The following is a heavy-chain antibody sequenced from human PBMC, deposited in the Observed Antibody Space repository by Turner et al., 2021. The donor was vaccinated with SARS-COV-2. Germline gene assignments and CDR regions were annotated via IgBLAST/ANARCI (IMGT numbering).Heavy chain of an antibody. CDR3: ARAEEHSREWLVPKIPFDI. CDR2: ISSSSSFI. J-gene: IGHJ3*02. V-gene: IGHV3-21*01. D-gene: IGHD6-19*01. CDR1: GFTFSSYS. Sequence: EVQLVESGGGLVKPGGSLRRSCAASGFTFSSYSMNWVRQAPGKGLEWVSSISSSSSFIYYPDSVKGRFTISRDNAKNSLYLQMNSLRAEDTAVYYCARAEEHSREWLVPKIPFDIWGQGTMVTVSS.